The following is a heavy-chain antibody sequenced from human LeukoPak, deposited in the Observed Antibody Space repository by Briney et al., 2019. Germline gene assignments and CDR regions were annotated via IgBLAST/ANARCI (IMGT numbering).Heavy chain of an antibody. Sequence: SVKVSCKASGGTFSSYAISWVRQAPGQGLEWMGGIIPIFGTANYAQKFQGRVTITADESTSTAYMELSSLRSKDTAVYYCARGRYYYYGMDVWGQGTTVTVSS. V-gene: IGHV1-69*13. J-gene: IGHJ6*02. CDR3: ARGRYYYYGMDV. CDR2: IIPIFGTA. CDR1: GGTFSSYA.